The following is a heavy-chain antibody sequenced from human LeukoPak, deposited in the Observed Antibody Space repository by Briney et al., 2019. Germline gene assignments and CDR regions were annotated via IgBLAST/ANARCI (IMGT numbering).Heavy chain of an antibody. Sequence: GGSLRLSCAASGFSFSTYPIHWVRQAPGKGLEWVSAISGSGGSTYYADSVKGRFTISRDNSKNTLYLQMNSLRAEDTAVYYCAGGSGYSFRGRAFDIWGQGTMVTVSS. CDR3: AGGSGYSFRGRAFDI. CDR2: ISGSGGST. D-gene: IGHD5-18*01. J-gene: IGHJ3*02. CDR1: GFSFSTYP. V-gene: IGHV3-23*01.